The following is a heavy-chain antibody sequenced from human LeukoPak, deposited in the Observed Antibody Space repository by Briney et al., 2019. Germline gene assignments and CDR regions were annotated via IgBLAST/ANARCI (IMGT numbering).Heavy chain of an antibody. D-gene: IGHD6-6*01. V-gene: IGHV1-69*13. CDR3: ARGISSPWFDP. CDR1: GGTFSTYA. J-gene: IGHJ5*02. Sequence: GASVKVSCKASGGTFSTYAINWVRQAPGQGLEWMGGIIPIFGTAKYAQKFQGRVTITADESSSTAYMELSSLRSEDTAVYYCARGISSPWFDPWGQGTLVTVSS. CDR2: IIPIFGTA.